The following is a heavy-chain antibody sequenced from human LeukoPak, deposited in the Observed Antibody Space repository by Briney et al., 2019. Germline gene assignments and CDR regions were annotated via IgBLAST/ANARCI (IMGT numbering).Heavy chain of an antibody. CDR3: ARDRRDYYDSNNYYFFDY. CDR1: GFPFSSYE. D-gene: IGHD3-22*01. J-gene: IGHJ4*02. CDR2: ISSSGSTI. Sequence: GRSLRLSCAASGFPFSSYEMNWVRQAPGKGLEWLSYISSSGSTIYYADSVKGRFTISRDNAQNSLYLQMNSLRADDTAVYYCARDRRDYYDSNNYYFFDYWGQGTLVTVSS. V-gene: IGHV3-48*03.